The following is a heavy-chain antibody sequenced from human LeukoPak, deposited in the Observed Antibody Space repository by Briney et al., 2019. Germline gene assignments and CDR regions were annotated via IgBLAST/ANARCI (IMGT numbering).Heavy chain of an antibody. J-gene: IGHJ4*02. D-gene: IGHD3-9*01. V-gene: IGHV4-4*07. CDR2: IYTSGST. CDR3: ARDRGTYYDILTGYYKDYFDY. CDR1: GGSISSYY. Sequence: PSETLSLTCTVSGGSISSYYWSWIRQPAGKGLEWIGRIYTSGSTNYNPSLNSRVTMSVDTSKNQFSLKLSSVTAADTAVYYCARDRGTYYDILTGYYKDYFDYWGQGTLVTVSS.